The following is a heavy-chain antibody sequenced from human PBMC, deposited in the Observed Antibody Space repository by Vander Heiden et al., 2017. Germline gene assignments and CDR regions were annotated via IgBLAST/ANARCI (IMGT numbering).Heavy chain of an antibody. CDR3: ENSQGYYYGMDV. CDR1: GFTFSSYG. Sequence: QVQLVESGGGVVQPGRSLRLSCAVSGFTFSSYGMHWVRQFPGKGLEWVAVITFDGTSKYHADSVEGRFTISRDNSKNTLYLQMNSLRIEDTAVYYCENSQGYYYGMDVWGQGTTVTVSS. CDR2: ITFDGTSK. V-gene: IGHV3-30*18. J-gene: IGHJ6*02.